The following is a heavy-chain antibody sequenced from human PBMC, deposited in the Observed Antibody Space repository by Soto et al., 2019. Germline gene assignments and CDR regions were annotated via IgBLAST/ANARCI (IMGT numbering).Heavy chain of an antibody. D-gene: IGHD6-13*01. J-gene: IGHJ6*02. CDR2: IYYRGST. Sequence: PSETLSLTCTVSGGSISSGGYYWSWIRQHPGKGLEWIGYIYYRGSTYYNPSLKSRVTISVDTSKNQVSLKLSSVTAADTAVYYCASQPRGYSSSWSPYYYYGMDVWGQGTTVTVSS. CDR3: ASQPRGYSSSWSPYYYYGMDV. CDR1: GGSISSGGYY. V-gene: IGHV4-31*03.